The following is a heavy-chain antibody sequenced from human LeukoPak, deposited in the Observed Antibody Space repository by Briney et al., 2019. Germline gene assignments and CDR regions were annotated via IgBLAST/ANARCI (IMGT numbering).Heavy chain of an antibody. J-gene: IGHJ6*02. D-gene: IGHD3-10*01. CDR3: ARERITMVRGVIFPSYYGMDV. Sequence: SETLSLTCTVSGGSISSHYWSWIRQPPGKGLEWIGYIYYSGSTNYNPSLKSRVTMSVDTSKNQFSLQLSSVTTADTAVYYCARERITMVRGVIFPSYYGMDVWGQGTTVTVSS. CDR1: GGSISSHY. V-gene: IGHV4-59*11. CDR2: IYYSGST.